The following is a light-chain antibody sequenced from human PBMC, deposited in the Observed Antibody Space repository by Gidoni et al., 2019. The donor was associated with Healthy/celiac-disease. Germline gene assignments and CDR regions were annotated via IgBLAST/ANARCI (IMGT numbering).Light chain of an antibody. CDR3: RRSYRSPRT. Sequence: DIQMTQSPSSLSASVGDRVTITCRASQSISSYLNWYQQKPGKAPKLLIYAASSLQSGVPARFSGSGSGTDFTLTISGLQPEDVATCYCRRSYRSPRTFGQGTKVEIK. J-gene: IGKJ1*01. CDR2: AAS. CDR1: QSISSY. V-gene: IGKV1-39*01.